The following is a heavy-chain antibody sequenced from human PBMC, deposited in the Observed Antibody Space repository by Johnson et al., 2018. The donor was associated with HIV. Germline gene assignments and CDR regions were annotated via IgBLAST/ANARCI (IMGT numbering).Heavy chain of an antibody. J-gene: IGHJ3*02. Sequence: QVHLVESGGGVVQPERSMRLSCAASGFTFSSYGMHWVRQAPGKGLEWVAVIWYDGSNKYYADSVKGRFTISRDNSKNTLYLQMNSLRIEDTAVYYCAKVRSSSWYDAFDIWGQGTMVTVSS. D-gene: IGHD6-13*01. CDR1: GFTFSSYG. CDR2: IWYDGSNK. CDR3: AKVRSSSWYDAFDI. V-gene: IGHV3-33*06.